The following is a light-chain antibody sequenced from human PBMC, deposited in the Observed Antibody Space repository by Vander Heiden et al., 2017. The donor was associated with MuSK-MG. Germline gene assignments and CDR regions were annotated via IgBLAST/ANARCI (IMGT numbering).Light chain of an antibody. CDR2: DAF. CDR1: QDITNY. CDR3: QQYDTLPPT. V-gene: IGKV1-33*01. J-gene: IGKJ3*01. Sequence: DIQMTQSPSSLSASVGDRVTITCQASQDITNYLNWFQQKPGKAPKLLISDAFNLATGVPSRFSGSGSGTDYSFTISSLQPEDVATYYCQQYDTLPPTFGPGTKVDIK.